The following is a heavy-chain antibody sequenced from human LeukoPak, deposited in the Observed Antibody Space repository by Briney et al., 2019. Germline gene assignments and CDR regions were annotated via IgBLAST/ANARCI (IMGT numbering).Heavy chain of an antibody. J-gene: IGHJ4*02. Sequence: ASVKVSCKVSGYTLTELSMHWVRQATGQGLEWMGWMNPNSGNTGYAQKFQGRVTMTRNTSISTAYMELSSLRSEDTAVYYCAWRGGDYWGQGTLVTVSS. D-gene: IGHD3-16*01. CDR1: GYTLTELS. CDR2: MNPNSGNT. CDR3: AWRGGDY. V-gene: IGHV1-8*01.